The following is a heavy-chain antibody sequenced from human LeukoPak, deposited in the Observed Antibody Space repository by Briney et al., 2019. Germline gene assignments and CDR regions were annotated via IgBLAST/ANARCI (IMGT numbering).Heavy chain of an antibody. J-gene: IGHJ2*01. D-gene: IGHD3-22*01. CDR1: GGSISSYY. V-gene: IGHV4-34*01. Sequence: SETLSLTCTVSGGSISSYYWSWIRQPPGNGLEWIGEINHSGSTNYNPSLKSRVTISVDTSKNQFSLKLSSVTAADTAVYYCARAHYYDSSVYYRSFDLWGRGTLVTVSS. CDR2: INHSGST. CDR3: ARAHYYDSSVYYRSFDL.